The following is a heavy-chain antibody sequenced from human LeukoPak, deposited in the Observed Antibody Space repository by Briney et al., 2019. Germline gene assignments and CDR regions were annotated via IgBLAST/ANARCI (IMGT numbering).Heavy chain of an antibody. CDR1: GGSISSSSYY. D-gene: IGHD3-9*01. V-gene: IGHV4-39*07. CDR3: ARDGPGITTLHASTPAGGWFDP. J-gene: IGHJ5*02. Sequence: PSETLSLTCTVSGGSISSSSYYWGWIRQPPGKGLEWIGSIYYSGSTYYNPSLKSRVTISVDTSKNQFSLKLSSVTAADTAVYYCARDGPGITTLHASTPAGGWFDPWGQGTLVTVSS. CDR2: IYYSGST.